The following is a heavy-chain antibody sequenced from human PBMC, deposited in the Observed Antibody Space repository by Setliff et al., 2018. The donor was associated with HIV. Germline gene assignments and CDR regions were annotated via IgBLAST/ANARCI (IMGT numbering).Heavy chain of an antibody. V-gene: IGHV3-30*02. CDR1: GFTFSSYG. CDR2: IRYDGSNK. D-gene: IGHD3-10*01. Sequence: GGPLRLSCAASGFTFSSYGMHWVRQAPGKGLEWVAFIRYDGSNKYYADSVKGRFTISRDNSKNTLYLQMNSLRAEDTAVYYCAKGGTGFVTPFDYWGQGTLVTVSS. CDR3: AKGGTGFVTPFDY. J-gene: IGHJ4*02.